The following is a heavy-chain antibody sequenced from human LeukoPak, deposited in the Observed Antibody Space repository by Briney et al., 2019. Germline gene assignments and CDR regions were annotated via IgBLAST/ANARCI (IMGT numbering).Heavy chain of an antibody. J-gene: IGHJ4*02. V-gene: IGHV3-23*01. CDR3: AKDCGGDCYTDRLDY. D-gene: IGHD2-21*02. CDR2: ISGSGGST. CDR1: GFTFSSYA. Sequence: PGGSLRLSCAASGFTFSSYAMSWVRQAPGKGLEWVSAISGSGGSTYYADSVKGRFTISGDNSRNTLYLQMNSLRAEDTAVYYCAKDCGGDCYTDRLDYWGQGTLVTVS.